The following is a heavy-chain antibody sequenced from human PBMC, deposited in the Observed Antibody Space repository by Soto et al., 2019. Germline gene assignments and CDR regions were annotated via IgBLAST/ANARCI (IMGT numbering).Heavy chain of an antibody. Sequence: ASVKVSCKASGYTFTGYYTHWVRQAPGQGLEWVGWISTYSSNRNYAQKFQGRVTMSRDTSISTVSMELRSLTSGDTAVYYCALYCSSTSCYAHWGQGTVVTVSS. CDR1: GYTFTGYY. V-gene: IGHV1-2*02. D-gene: IGHD2-2*01. CDR2: ISTYSSNR. CDR3: ALYCSSTSCYAH. J-gene: IGHJ4*02.